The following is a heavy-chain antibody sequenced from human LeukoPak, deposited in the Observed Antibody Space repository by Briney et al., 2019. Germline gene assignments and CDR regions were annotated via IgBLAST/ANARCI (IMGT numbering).Heavy chain of an antibody. Sequence: GRSLRLSCAASGFTFSTYAMHWVRQAPGKGLEWVASISYDGTNKYCADSVKGRFTISRDNSKNTLYLQMNSLRAEDTALYYCAREILTGYAFDIWGQGTMVTVSS. J-gene: IGHJ3*02. D-gene: IGHD7-27*01. CDR3: AREILTGYAFDI. V-gene: IGHV3-30-3*01. CDR1: GFTFSTYA. CDR2: ISYDGTNK.